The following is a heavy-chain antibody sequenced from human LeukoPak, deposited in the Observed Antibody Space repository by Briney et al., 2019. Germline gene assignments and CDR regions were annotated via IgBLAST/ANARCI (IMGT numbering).Heavy chain of an antibody. Sequence: PGGSLRLSCAASGFTFSSYAMSWVRQAPGKGLEWVSAISGSGGSTYYADSVKGRFTISRDNSKNTLYLQMNSLRAEDTAVYYCAKGRPRYFDWLLSDFDYWGQGTLVTVSS. V-gene: IGHV3-23*01. CDR1: GFTFSSYA. D-gene: IGHD3-9*01. CDR3: AKGRPRYFDWLLSDFDY. CDR2: ISGSGGST. J-gene: IGHJ4*02.